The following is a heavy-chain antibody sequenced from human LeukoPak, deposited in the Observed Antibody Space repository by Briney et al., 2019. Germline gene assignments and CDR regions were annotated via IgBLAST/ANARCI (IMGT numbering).Heavy chain of an antibody. D-gene: IGHD3-10*01. CDR3: ARDGDMVRGVIITRNWFDP. V-gene: IGHV1-46*01. CDR1: GYTFTSYY. J-gene: IGHJ5*02. CDR2: INPSGGST. Sequence: GASVKVSCKASGYTFTSYYMHWVRQAPGQGLEWMGIINPSGGSTSYAQKFQGRVTMTRDTSTSTVYMERSSLRSEDTAVYYCARDGDMVRGVIITRNWFDPWGQGTLVTVSS.